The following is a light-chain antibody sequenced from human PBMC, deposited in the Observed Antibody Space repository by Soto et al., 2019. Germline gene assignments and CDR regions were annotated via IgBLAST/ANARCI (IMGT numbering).Light chain of an antibody. CDR1: QSVSSN. V-gene: IGKV3-15*01. J-gene: IGKJ1*01. Sequence: EIVMTQSPATLSVSPGERATLSCRASQSVSSNLAWYQQKPDQAPRLLIYGASTRATGIPARFSGSGSGTEFTLTLSSLQSEDCAVYYCQQYNNWPPWTFGQGTKVEIK. CDR3: QQYNNWPPWT. CDR2: GAS.